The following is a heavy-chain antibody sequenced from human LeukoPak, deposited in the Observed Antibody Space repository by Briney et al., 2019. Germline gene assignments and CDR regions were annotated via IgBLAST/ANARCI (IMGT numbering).Heavy chain of an antibody. J-gene: IGHJ4*02. CDR2: IYSGGST. V-gene: IGHV3-53*01. Sequence: GGSLRLSCAASGFTVSSNYMSWVRQAPGKGLEWVSVIYSGGSTYYADSVKGRFTISRDNSKNTLYLQMNSLRAEDTAVYYCARGSSGYYFAYFDYWGQGTLVTVSS. CDR1: GFTVSSNY. D-gene: IGHD3-22*01. CDR3: ARGSSGYYFAYFDY.